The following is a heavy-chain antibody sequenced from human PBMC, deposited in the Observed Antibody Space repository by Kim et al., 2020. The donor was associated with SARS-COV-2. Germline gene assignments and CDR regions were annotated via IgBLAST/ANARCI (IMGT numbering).Heavy chain of an antibody. J-gene: IGHJ4*02. D-gene: IGHD4-17*01. CDR1: GFTFSTYG. CDR3: AKLMAMTTVTKDF. CDR2: ISYDGNNK. V-gene: IGHV3-30*18. Sequence: GGSLRLSCAASGFTFSTYGMHWVRQAPGKGLEWVAVISYDGNNKYYADSVKGRFTISRDNSKNTLYLQMNSLRAEDTAVYYCAKLMAMTTVTKDFWGQGTLVTVSS.